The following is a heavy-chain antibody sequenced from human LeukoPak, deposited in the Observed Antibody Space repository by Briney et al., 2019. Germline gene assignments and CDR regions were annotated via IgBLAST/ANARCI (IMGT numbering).Heavy chain of an antibody. CDR2: INPNSGGT. D-gene: IGHD3-3*01. Sequence: GASVKVSCKASGYTFTGYYMHWVRQAPGQELEWMGWINPNSGGTNYAQKFQGRVTMTRDTSISTAYMELSRLRSDDTAVYYCARDGGNLRFLEWLLDYWGQGTLVTVSS. CDR1: GYTFTGYY. J-gene: IGHJ4*02. V-gene: IGHV1-2*02. CDR3: ARDGGNLRFLEWLLDY.